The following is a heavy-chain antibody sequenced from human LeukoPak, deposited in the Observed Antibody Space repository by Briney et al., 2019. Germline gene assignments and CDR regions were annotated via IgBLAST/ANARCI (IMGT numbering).Heavy chain of an antibody. J-gene: IGHJ4*02. CDR3: ARGVSSGSDY. V-gene: IGHV4-59*08. CDR1: GGSISSYY. Sequence: SETLSLTCTVSGGSISSYYWSWIRQPPGKGLEWIGCIYYSGSTNYNPSLKSRVTISVGTSKNQFSLKLSSVTAADTAVYYCARGVSSGSDYWGQGTLVTVSS. D-gene: IGHD3-10*01. CDR2: IYYSGST.